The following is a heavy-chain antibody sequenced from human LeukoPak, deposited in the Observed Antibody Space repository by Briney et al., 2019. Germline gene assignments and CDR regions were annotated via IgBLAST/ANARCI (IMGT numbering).Heavy chain of an antibody. CDR3: ARRSEGYHGFNVFDI. D-gene: IGHD5-12*01. Sequence: GESLKISCKGSGYKFTSYWIGWVRQMPGKGLEGMGIIYPGDSDARYSPSFQGQVTISADQSISTAYLQWSSLKASDTAMYYCARRSEGYHGFNVFDIWGQGTMVIVSS. CDR2: IYPGDSDA. V-gene: IGHV5-51*01. CDR1: GYKFTSYW. J-gene: IGHJ3*02.